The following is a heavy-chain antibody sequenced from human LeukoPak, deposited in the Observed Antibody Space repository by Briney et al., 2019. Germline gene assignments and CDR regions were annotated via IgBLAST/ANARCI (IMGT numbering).Heavy chain of an antibody. CDR1: GFTFSSYA. V-gene: IGHV3-23*01. D-gene: IGHD3-9*01. Sequence: GGSLRLSCAASGFTFSSYAMSWVRQAPGKGLEWVSAISGSGGSTYYADSVKGRFTISRDNAKNSLYLQMNSLRAEDTAVYYCARVKDWYYYMDVWGKGTTVTVSS. CDR3: ARVKDWYYYMDV. J-gene: IGHJ6*03. CDR2: ISGSGGST.